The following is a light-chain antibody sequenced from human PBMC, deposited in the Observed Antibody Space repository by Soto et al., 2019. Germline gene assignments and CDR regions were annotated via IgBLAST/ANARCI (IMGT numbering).Light chain of an antibody. CDR3: QPYNNWPT. Sequence: EIVMTQSPATLSVSPGERATLSCRASQSVNSNLAWYQQKPGQAPRLLISGASTRATGVPARFSGSGSGTEFILTDSSLQSEDFSVYYCQPYNNWPTFGQGTKVEIK. CDR2: GAS. J-gene: IGKJ1*01. V-gene: IGKV3-15*01. CDR1: QSVNSN.